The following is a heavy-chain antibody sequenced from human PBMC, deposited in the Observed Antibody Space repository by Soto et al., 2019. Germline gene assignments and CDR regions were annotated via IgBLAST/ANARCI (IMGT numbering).Heavy chain of an antibody. CDR2: IWYDGTTK. CDR1: GFTFSDHY. J-gene: IGHJ5*02. CDR3: ARDVDRTSHLNWFDP. D-gene: IGHD5-12*01. V-gene: IGHV3-33*08. Sequence: PGGSLRLSCAVSGFTFSDHYMEWVRQAPGKGLEWVAVIWYDGTTKNYADSVKGRFTISRDSSKNTVYLQMDSLKVEDTAVYYCARDVDRTSHLNWFDPWGQGVMVTVSS.